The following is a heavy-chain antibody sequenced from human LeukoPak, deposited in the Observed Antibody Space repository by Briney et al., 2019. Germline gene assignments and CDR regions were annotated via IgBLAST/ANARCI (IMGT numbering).Heavy chain of an antibody. Sequence: QSGGSLRLSCAASGFTFSNYWMNWVRQAPGKGLEWVANIKQDRSEKYYVDSVKGRFTISRDNSKNTLYLQMNSLRAEDTAVYYCAKVGDYDILTGYYTAPRHAFDIWGQGTMVTVSS. CDR1: GFTFSNYW. J-gene: IGHJ3*02. CDR2: IKQDRSEK. D-gene: IGHD3-9*01. V-gene: IGHV3-7*03. CDR3: AKVGDYDILTGYYTAPRHAFDI.